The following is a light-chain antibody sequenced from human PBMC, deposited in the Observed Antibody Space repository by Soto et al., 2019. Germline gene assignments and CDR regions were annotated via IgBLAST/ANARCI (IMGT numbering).Light chain of an antibody. V-gene: IGKV1-5*01. CDR3: QQFYXGWT. Sequence: DIQMTQSPSTLSASVGDRVTITCRTSQSVRRSLAWYQHQPGKAPKLLMYDVSFLESGVPSRFSGFGSGTEFTLSISSXXXDDFGTYYCQQFYXGWTFGQGTRVDLK. J-gene: IGKJ1*01. CDR1: QSVRRS. CDR2: DVS.